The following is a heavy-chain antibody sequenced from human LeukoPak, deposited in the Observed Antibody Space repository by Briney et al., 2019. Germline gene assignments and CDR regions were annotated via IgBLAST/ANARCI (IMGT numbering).Heavy chain of an antibody. J-gene: IGHJ6*02. D-gene: IGHD4-11*01. CDR1: GFTFSSYG. CDR2: IWYDGSNK. V-gene: IGHV3-33*01. CDR3: ARDTTDYSNDYYYGMDV. Sequence: GGSLRLSCAASGFTFSSYGMHWVRQAPGKGLEWVAVIWYDGSNKYYADSVKGRFTISRDNSKNMLYLQMNSLRAEDTAVYYCARDTTDYSNDYYYGMDVWGQGTTVTVSS.